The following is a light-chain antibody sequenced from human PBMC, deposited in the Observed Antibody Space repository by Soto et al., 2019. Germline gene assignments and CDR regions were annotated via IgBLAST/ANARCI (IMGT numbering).Light chain of an antibody. CDR3: QQYGSYPCI. J-gene: IGKJ2*02. V-gene: IGKV1-5*03. Sequence: KMTQSPSTLSASVGDIVTITCRASQSINRWLAWYQQKPGKAPKLLIYKASSLESGVPSRFSGGGIGTEFSLSISSLQPDDFATYYCQQYGSYPCIFGQGTKVDIK. CDR1: QSINRW. CDR2: KAS.